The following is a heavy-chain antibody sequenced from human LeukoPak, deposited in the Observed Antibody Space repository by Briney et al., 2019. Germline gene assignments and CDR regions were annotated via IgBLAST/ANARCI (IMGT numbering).Heavy chain of an antibody. CDR3: AEDSLRTYYESAFDI. CDR2: ISWNSGSI. V-gene: IGHV3-9*01. Sequence: PGGSLRLSCAASGFTFDDYAMHWDRQAPGKGLEWVSGISWNSGSIDYADSVKGRFTISRDNAKNSLYLQMNSLRAEDTALYYCAEDSLRTYYESAFDIWGQGTMVTVSS. D-gene: IGHD3-22*01. J-gene: IGHJ3*02. CDR1: GFTFDDYA.